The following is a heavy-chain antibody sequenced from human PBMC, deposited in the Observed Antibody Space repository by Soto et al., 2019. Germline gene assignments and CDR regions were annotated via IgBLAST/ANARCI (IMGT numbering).Heavy chain of an antibody. CDR1: GGTIRSPDW. CDR3: ARGRGRYSSGWSWFDP. J-gene: IGHJ5*02. V-gene: IGHV4-4*02. D-gene: IGHD6-19*01. Sequence: SETLSLTCGVSGGTIRSPDWWTWVRQPPGKGLEWIGEIFQSGSTNYTPSLESRVTISVDKSKNQFSLTLTSVTAADTAVYFCARGRGRYSSGWSWFDPRGQGILVTVSS. CDR2: IFQSGST.